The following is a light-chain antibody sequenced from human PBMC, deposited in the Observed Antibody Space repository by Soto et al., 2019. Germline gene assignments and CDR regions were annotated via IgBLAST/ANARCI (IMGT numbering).Light chain of an antibody. V-gene: IGKV1-5*03. J-gene: IGKJ1*01. Sequence: DIQMTQTPSTLSASVGDRVHITCRASQSIGDWLAWYQQKPGKVPKVLIYQASRLKDGVPSRFSGSRSGTEFPLTINSLQPEDFATYYCQQYNTYSTFGQGTKVEI. CDR2: QAS. CDR1: QSIGDW. CDR3: QQYNTYST.